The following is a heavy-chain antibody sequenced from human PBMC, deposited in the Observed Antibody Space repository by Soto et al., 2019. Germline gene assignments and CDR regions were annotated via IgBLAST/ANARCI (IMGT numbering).Heavy chain of an antibody. Sequence: EVQLLESGGGLVQPGGSLRLSCAASGFTFSTYAMSWVRQAPGKGLEWGSAISGSGVSTYYADSVKGRFTISRHNSKNTLYLQKNSVRAEDTAVYYCAKPSIGSSSYEFDPWGQGTLVTVSS. CDR3: AKPSIGSSSYEFDP. J-gene: IGHJ5*02. V-gene: IGHV3-23*01. CDR1: GFTFSTYA. CDR2: ISGSGVST. D-gene: IGHD6-6*01.